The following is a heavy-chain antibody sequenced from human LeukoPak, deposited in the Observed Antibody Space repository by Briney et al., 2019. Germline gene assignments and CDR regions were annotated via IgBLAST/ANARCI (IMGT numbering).Heavy chain of an antibody. CDR3: ARDSPLHYYDSSGYPPGYFDY. CDR1: GFTFDDYG. Sequence: PGGSLRLSCAASGFTFDDYGMSWVRQAPGKGLEWVSGINWNGGSTGYADSVKGRFTISRDNAKNSLYLQMNSLRAEDTAVYYCARDSPLHYYDSSGYPPGYFDYWGQGTLVTVSS. J-gene: IGHJ4*02. CDR2: INWNGGST. V-gene: IGHV3-20*04. D-gene: IGHD3-22*01.